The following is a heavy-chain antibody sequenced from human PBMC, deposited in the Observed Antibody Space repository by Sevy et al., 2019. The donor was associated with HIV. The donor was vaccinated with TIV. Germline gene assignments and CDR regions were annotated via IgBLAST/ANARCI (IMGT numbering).Heavy chain of an antibody. V-gene: IGHV1-69*10. J-gene: IGHJ6*03. D-gene: IGHD6-13*01. Sequence: ASVKVSCKASGGTFSSYAISWVRQAPGQGLEWMGGIIPILGIANYVQKFQGRVTITADKSTSTAYMELSSLRSEDTAVYYCARNLRRDYSSSGINYYYMDVWGKGTTVTVSS. CDR2: IIPILGIA. CDR1: GGTFSSYA. CDR3: ARNLRRDYSSSGINYYYMDV.